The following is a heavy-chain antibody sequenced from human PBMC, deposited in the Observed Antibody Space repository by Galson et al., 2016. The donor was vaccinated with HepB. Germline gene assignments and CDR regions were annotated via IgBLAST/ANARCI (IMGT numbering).Heavy chain of an antibody. V-gene: IGHV1-2*02. D-gene: IGHD4/OR15-4a*01. CDR2: LNPGTGGT. Sequence: SVKVSCKASGYSFTGHYIHWVRQAPGQGLEWLGWLNPGTGGTVYSQKFQGRVSMTRDTSISTVFMELSGLGHDDTATYYCAKAGARISAARKWRIGHLDVWGQGTAVTVSS. CDR1: GYSFTGHY. J-gene: IGHJ6*02. CDR3: AKAGARISAARKWRIGHLDV.